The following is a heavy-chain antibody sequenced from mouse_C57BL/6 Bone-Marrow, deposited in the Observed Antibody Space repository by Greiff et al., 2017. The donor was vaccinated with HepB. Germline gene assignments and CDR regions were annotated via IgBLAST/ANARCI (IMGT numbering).Heavy chain of an antibody. CDR1: GFTFSSYA. CDR2: ISSGGDYI. CDR3: TRAPSYGSSAWFAY. D-gene: IGHD1-1*01. Sequence: EVKLMESGEGLVKPGGSLKLSCAASGFTFSSYAISWVRQTPEKRLEWVAYISSGGDYIYYADTVKGRFTISRDNARNTLYLQMSSLKSEDTAMYYCTRAPSYGSSAWFAYWGQGTLVTVSA. J-gene: IGHJ3*01. V-gene: IGHV5-9-1*02.